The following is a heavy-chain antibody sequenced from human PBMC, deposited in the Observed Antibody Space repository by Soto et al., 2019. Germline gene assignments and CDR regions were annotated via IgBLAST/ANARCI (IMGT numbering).Heavy chain of an antibody. D-gene: IGHD2-15*01. Sequence: EVQVLESGGGLVQPGGSLRLSCEGSGFTVSSHAMTWIRQAPGKGTEWVSTITADGGTYYADSVKGRFAMSRDTSEITLYLHMNSLGAEDTAAYYCAPHVSCSGGSCQYDAFAIRGQGTMVTVSS. V-gene: IGHV3-23*01. J-gene: IGHJ3*02. CDR2: ITADGGT. CDR3: APHVSCSGGSCQYDAFAI. CDR1: GFTVSSHA.